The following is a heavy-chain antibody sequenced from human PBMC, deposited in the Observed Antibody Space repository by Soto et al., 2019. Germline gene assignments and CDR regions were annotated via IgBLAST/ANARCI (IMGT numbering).Heavy chain of an antibody. CDR2: IYYSGST. CDR3: ARINSSGYYFDY. CDR1: GGSISSSSYY. J-gene: IGHJ4*02. V-gene: IGHV4-39*02. D-gene: IGHD3-22*01. Sequence: QLQLQESGPGLVKPSETLSLTCTVSGGSISSSSYYWGWIRQPPGKGLEWIGSIYYSGSTYYNPSLKSQVTISVDTSRKHYYLKLSSVTAADTAVYYCARINSSGYYFDYWGQGTLVTVS.